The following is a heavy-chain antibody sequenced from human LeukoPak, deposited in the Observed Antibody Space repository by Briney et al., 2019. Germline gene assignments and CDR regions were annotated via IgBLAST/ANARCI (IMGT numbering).Heavy chain of an antibody. V-gene: IGHV3-21*04. D-gene: IGHD6-19*01. J-gene: IGHJ4*02. Sequence: GGSLRLSCAASGFTFTSYSMNWVRQAPGKGLEWVSSISSSSSYIYYADSVKGRFTISRDNSKNTLYLQMNSLRAEDTAVYYCAKLPQIAVAGTFFDYWGQGTLVTVSS. CDR2: ISSSSSYI. CDR1: GFTFTSYS. CDR3: AKLPQIAVAGTFFDY.